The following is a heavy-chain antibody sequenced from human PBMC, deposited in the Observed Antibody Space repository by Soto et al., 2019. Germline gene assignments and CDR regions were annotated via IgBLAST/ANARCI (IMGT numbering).Heavy chain of an antibody. V-gene: IGHV3-7*01. Sequence: PEGSLRLSCAAPGFTFSTYWMDWVRQTPGKGLEWVANINQDGSEKNYVDSVKGRFTIYRDNAKNSLYLQMSSLTAEDSALYYCSRSLDSWGQGTLVTVT. CDR1: GFTFSTYW. J-gene: IGHJ4*02. CDR2: INQDGSEK. CDR3: SRSLDS.